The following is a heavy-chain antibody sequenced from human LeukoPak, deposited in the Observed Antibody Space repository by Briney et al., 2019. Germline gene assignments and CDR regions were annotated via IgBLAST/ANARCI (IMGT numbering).Heavy chain of an antibody. Sequence: GGSLRLSCAASGFTFNKYWMSWVRQAPGKGPEWVANIKQDGTEKYYVDSVKGRFTISRNNAKSSLYLQMTSLGTEDTAVYYCARDDEEGATKFDYWGQGTLVTVSS. CDR1: GFTFNKYW. J-gene: IGHJ4*02. D-gene: IGHD1-26*01. CDR3: ARDDEEGATKFDY. V-gene: IGHV3-7*03. CDR2: IKQDGTEK.